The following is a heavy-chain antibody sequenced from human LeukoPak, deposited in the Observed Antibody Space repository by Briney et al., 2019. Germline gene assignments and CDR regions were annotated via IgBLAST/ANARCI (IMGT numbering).Heavy chain of an antibody. J-gene: IGHJ2*01. D-gene: IGHD5-24*01. CDR1: GGSISSSSYY. CDR3: ARSPLLGGYNWSGYFDL. Sequence: SETLSLTCTVSGGSISSSSYYWGWIRQPPGKGLEWIGSIYYSGSTYYNPSLKSRVTVSVDTSKNQFSLKLSSVTAADTAVYYCARSPLLGGYNWSGYFDLWGRGTLVTVSS. V-gene: IGHV4-39*01. CDR2: IYYSGST.